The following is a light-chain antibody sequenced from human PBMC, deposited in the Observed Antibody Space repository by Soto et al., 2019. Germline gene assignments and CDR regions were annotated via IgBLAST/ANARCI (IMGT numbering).Light chain of an antibody. CDR1: QGIANW. Sequence: DIQMTQSPSSVSASVGDRVTITCRASQGIANWLAWYQQKPGKAPKLLIYAASGLPSGVPPRFRGSGSGTEFTLTISSLKHEDFATYYCQQANSFPLTFGGGTKVEIK. J-gene: IGKJ4*01. CDR3: QQANSFPLT. CDR2: AAS. V-gene: IGKV1-12*01.